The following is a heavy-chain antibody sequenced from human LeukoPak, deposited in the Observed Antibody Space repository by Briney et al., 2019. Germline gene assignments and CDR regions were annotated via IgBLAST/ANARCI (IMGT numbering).Heavy chain of an antibody. D-gene: IGHD5-18*01. J-gene: IGHJ6*03. CDR3: ARAGYNYGFAFYYYMDV. V-gene: IGHV4-59*01. CDR1: GGSISSYY. Sequence: PSETLSLTCTVSGGSISSYYWSWIRQSPGKGLEWIGYIYYSGSTNYNPSLKSRVTISVDTSKNQFSLKLTSVTAADTAVYYCARAGYNYGFAFYYYMDVWGKGTTVTISS. CDR2: IYYSGST.